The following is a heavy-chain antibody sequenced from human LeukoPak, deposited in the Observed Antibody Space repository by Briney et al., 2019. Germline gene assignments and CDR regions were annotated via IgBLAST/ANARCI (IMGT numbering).Heavy chain of an antibody. Sequence: SVKVSCKASGGTFSSYAISWVRQAPGQGLEWMGGIIPIFGTANYAQKFQGRVTITADESTSTAYMELSSLRSEDTAVYYCARVMVGAPPVKYNWFDPGGQETLVTVSS. CDR2: IIPIFGTA. CDR3: ARVMVGAPPVKYNWFDP. CDR1: GGTFSSYA. V-gene: IGHV1-69*01. D-gene: IGHD3-10*01. J-gene: IGHJ5*02.